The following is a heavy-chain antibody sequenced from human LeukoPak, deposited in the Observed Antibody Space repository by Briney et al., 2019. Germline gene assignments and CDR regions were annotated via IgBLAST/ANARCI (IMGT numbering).Heavy chain of an antibody. CDR2: VYYSGRT. D-gene: IGHD2-15*01. CDR3: ARQGSAYYFDF. CDR1: GGSISSGSYY. V-gene: IGHV4-39*01. Sequence: TSETLSLTCTVSGGSISSGSYYWGWIRQPPGKELQWIASVYYSGRTNYSPSLKSRVTISVDTSEKQFSLQLNSVTAADTAVYYCARQGSAYYFDFWGQGLLVTVSS. J-gene: IGHJ4*02.